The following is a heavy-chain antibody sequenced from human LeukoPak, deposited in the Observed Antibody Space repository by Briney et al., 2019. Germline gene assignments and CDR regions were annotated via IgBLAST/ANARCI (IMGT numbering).Heavy chain of an antibody. D-gene: IGHD6-6*01. CDR2: ITYSGGNS. V-gene: IGHV3-23*01. J-gene: IGHJ4*01. CDR1: GSTFSSYA. Sequence: GGSLRLSCVASGSTFSSYAMSWVRQAPGKGLEWVSAITYSGGNSYHADSVKGRLTISRDNSKNTLYLQMNSLRPDDTALYYCAKGSSSSRPYCFDYWGHGILVTVSS. CDR3: AKGSSSSRPYCFDY.